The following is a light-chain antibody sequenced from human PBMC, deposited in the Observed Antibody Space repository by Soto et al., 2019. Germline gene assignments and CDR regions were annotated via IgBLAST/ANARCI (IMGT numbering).Light chain of an antibody. V-gene: IGLV2-23*02. CDR1: SADVVSYDL. CDR3: CSYAGTTGFYV. CDR2: EVN. J-gene: IGLJ1*01. Sequence: QSALTQPASVSGSPGQSITISCTGTSADVVSYDLVSWYQHLPGRAPKLMIYEVNQRPSGVANRFSASKSGNTASLTISGLQAEDEADYYCCSYAGTTGFYVFGTGTKLTVL.